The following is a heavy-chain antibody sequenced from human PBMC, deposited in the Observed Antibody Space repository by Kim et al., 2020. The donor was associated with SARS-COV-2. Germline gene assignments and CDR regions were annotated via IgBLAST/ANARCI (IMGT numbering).Heavy chain of an antibody. J-gene: IGHJ4*02. V-gene: IGHV3-7*01. CDR1: GFTFSSYW. Sequence: GGSLRLSCAASGFTFSSYWMSWVRQAPGKGLEWVANIKQDGSEKYYVDSVKGRFTISRDNAKNSLYLQMNSLRAEDTAVYYCARGGDLLWFGELLIWGQGTLVTVSS. D-gene: IGHD3-10*01. CDR3: ARGGDLLWFGELLI. CDR2: IKQDGSEK.